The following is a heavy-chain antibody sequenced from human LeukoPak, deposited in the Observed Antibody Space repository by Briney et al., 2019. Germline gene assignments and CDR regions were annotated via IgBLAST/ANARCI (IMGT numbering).Heavy chain of an antibody. D-gene: IGHD2-15*01. V-gene: IGHV4-34*01. CDR1: GGSFSGYY. CDR3: ARRYCSSSSCLYFDF. J-gene: IGHJ4*02. CDR2: INHSGST. Sequence: SETLSLTCVVYGGSFSGYYWSWIRQPPGEGLEWIGEINHSGSTNYNPSLKSRVTISVDTSKNQVSLKVNSVTAADTAVYYCARRYCSSSSCLYFDFWGLGTLVTVSS.